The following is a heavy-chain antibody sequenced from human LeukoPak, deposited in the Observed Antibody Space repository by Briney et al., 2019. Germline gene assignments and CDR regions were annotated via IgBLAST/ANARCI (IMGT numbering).Heavy chain of an antibody. Sequence: PGGSLRLSCAASGFTFSSYAMHWVRQAPGKGLEWVVVISYDGSNKYYADSVKGRFTISRDNSKNTLYLQMNSLRAEDTAVYYCARDPHYAFRSGPPSGAFDIWGQGTMVTVSS. V-gene: IGHV3-30-3*01. CDR3: ARDPHYAFRSGPPSGAFDI. D-gene: IGHD3-3*01. CDR1: GFTFSSYA. CDR2: ISYDGSNK. J-gene: IGHJ3*02.